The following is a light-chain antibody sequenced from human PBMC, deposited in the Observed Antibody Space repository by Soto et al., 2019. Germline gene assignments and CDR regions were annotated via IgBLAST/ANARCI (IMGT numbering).Light chain of an antibody. Sequence: IQLTQSPSSLSASVGDRVTITCRASQGISSFLAWYQQKPGMAPKLLIYAASTLESGVPSRFSGSGSGTYLTLTNRTLQPEDFATYYCQQLNKYPLTFGGGTKVEIK. CDR3: QQLNKYPLT. J-gene: IGKJ4*01. CDR1: QGISSF. V-gene: IGKV1-9*01. CDR2: AAS.